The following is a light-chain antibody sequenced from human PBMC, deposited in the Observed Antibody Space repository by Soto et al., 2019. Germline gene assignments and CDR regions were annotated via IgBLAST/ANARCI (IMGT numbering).Light chain of an antibody. CDR3: QQYNKSPYT. CDR2: GAS. CDR1: QSVSSN. V-gene: IGKV3-15*01. Sequence: EIVMTQSPATLSVSPGERATLSCRASQSVSSNLAWYQQKPGQAPRLLIYGASTRATGIPARFSGSGSGTEFTLTISSLQSEDFAVYYVQQYNKSPYTFGQGTKLEIK. J-gene: IGKJ2*01.